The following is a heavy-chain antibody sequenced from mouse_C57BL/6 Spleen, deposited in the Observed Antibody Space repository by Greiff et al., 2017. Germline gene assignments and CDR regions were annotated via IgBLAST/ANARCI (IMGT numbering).Heavy chain of an antibody. D-gene: IGHD1-1*01. Sequence: VQRVESGPELVKPGASVKISCKASGYAFSSSWMNWVKQRPGKGLEWIGRIYPGDGDTNYNGKFKGKATLTADKSSSTAYMQLSSLTSEDSAVYFCARRYGSSYYAMDYWGQGTSVTVSS. CDR1: GYAFSSSW. CDR2: IYPGDGDT. J-gene: IGHJ4*01. CDR3: ARRYGSSYYAMDY. V-gene: IGHV1-82*01.